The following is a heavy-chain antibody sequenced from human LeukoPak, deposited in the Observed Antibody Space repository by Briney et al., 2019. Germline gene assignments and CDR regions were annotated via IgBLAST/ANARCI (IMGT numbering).Heavy chain of an antibody. CDR3: AREGITMVRGVIPGAFDI. V-gene: IGHV1-18*01. J-gene: IGHJ3*02. CDR1: GYTFTSYG. CDR2: ISAYNGNT. D-gene: IGHD3-10*01. Sequence: ASVKVSCKASGYTFTSYGISWVRQAPGQGLEWMGWISAYNGNTNYAQKLQGRVTMTTDTSTSTAYMELRSLRSDDTAVYYCAREGITMVRGVIPGAFDIWGQGTMVTVSS.